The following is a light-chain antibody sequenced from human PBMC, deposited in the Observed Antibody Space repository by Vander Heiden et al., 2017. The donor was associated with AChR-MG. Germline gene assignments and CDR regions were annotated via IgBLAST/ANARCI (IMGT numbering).Light chain of an antibody. V-gene: IGKV3-15*01. Sequence: IVMPPSPATPPVSPGERAPPSCRASQSVSSNLAWYQQKPGQAPRRIRYGATALATGIPARFSGSGSGTEFTLTISSLQSEDFAVYYCQQYVNWPPWTFGQGTKVEIK. J-gene: IGKJ1*01. CDR3: QQYVNWPPWT. CDR2: GAT. CDR1: QSVSSN.